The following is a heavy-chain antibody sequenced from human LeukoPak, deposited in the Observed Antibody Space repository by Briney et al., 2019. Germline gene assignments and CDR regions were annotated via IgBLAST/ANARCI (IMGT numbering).Heavy chain of an antibody. Sequence: GASVKVSCKASGYTFTGYYMHWVRQAPGQGLEWMGRINPNSGGTNYAQKFQGRVTMTGDTSISTAYMELSRLRSDDTAVYYCASGPYNWNDGGDYWGQGTLATVSS. D-gene: IGHD1-20*01. CDR3: ASGPYNWNDGGDY. V-gene: IGHV1-2*06. CDR2: INPNSGGT. J-gene: IGHJ4*02. CDR1: GYTFTGYY.